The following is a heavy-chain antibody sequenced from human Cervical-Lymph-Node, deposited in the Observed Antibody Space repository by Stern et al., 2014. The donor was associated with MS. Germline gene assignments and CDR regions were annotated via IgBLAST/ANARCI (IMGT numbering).Heavy chain of an antibody. Sequence: EVQLLESGGGLVKPGGSLRLSCAASGFTFSSYSMDWVRQAQGKGLEWVSSISSSRSYIYYADSVQGRIIISRDNAKKSLDLQMNSLRAEDTAVYYSAKDTITMVRGGYYFDYWGQGTLVTVSS. CDR3: AKDTITMVRGGYYFDY. CDR2: ISSSRSYI. V-gene: IGHV3-21*01. CDR1: GFTFSSYS. J-gene: IGHJ4*02. D-gene: IGHD3-10*01.